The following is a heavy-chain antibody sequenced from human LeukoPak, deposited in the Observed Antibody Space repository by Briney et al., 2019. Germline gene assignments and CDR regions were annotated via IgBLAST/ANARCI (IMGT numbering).Heavy chain of an antibody. CDR3: ARDGYFGSDSVTGAGALGDYYMDV. J-gene: IGHJ6*03. CDR1: GLTFNNYA. V-gene: IGHV3-23*01. Sequence: GGSLRLSCAVSGLTFNNYAMSWVRQAPGKGLEWVSGISGRGASKYYADSVKGRFTISRDNSKNTLYLQMNSLRAEDTALCYCARDGYFGSDSVTGAGALGDYYMDVWGKGTTVTVSS. CDR2: ISGRGASK. D-gene: IGHD3-9*01.